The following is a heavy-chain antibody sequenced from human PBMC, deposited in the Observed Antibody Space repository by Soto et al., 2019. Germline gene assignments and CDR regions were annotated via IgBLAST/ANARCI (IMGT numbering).Heavy chain of an antibody. CDR2: IIPIFGTA. J-gene: IGHJ6*02. CDR1: GGTFSSYS. D-gene: IGHD3-22*01. V-gene: IGHV1-69*13. Sequence: SVKVSCKASGGTFSSYSISWVRQAPGQGLEWMGGIIPIFGTASYAQKFQGRVTITADESTSTAYMELSSLRSEDTAVYYCAKAIVVAVTYYYYGMDVWGQGTTVTVSS. CDR3: AKAIVVAVTYYYYGMDV.